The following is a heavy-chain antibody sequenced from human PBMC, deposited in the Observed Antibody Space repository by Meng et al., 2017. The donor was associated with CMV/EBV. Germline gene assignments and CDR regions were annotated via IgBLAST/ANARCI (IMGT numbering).Heavy chain of an antibody. CDR3: ARGGDSWYSDY. Sequence: QVQLVQLREKGKKPGSALKVSCKTSGGTFSTFAISWVRQAPGEGLEWMGGIIPVFETANYAERFQDRVTITADDSTTTAYMELSSLRADDTALYFCARGGDSWYSDYWGQGTLVTVSS. CDR2: IIPVFETA. CDR1: GGTFSTFA. D-gene: IGHD1-26*01. J-gene: IGHJ4*02. V-gene: IGHV1-69*01.